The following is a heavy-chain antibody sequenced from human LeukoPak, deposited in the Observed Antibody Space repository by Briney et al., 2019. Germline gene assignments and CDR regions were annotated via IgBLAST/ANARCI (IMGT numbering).Heavy chain of an antibody. D-gene: IGHD4-11*01. CDR2: IYYSGST. CDR1: GGSVSSGSYY. CDR3: ARERGVRDYPENYFDY. V-gene: IGHV4-61*01. J-gene: IGHJ4*02. Sequence: RASETLSLTCTVPGGSVSSGSYYWSWIRQPPGKGLEWIGYIYYSGSTNYNPSLKSRVTISVDTSKNQFSLKLSSVTAADTAVYYCARERGVRDYPENYFDYWAREPWSPSPQ.